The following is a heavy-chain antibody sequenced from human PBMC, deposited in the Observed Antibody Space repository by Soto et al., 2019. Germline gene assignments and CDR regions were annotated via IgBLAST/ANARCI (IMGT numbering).Heavy chain of an antibody. CDR2: ISAYNGHT. CDR1: GYTFTNYG. D-gene: IGHD3-16*01. Sequence: QVQLVQSGPEVKKPGASVKVSCKASGYTFTNYGFHWVRQAPGQGLEWMGWISAYNGHTKYSQIFQARVSMTTDTSPSTAYMELRSLTSDDTAVYDCAREGAGITPLGYWGQGTLVTVSP. V-gene: IGHV1-18*01. CDR3: AREGAGITPLGY. J-gene: IGHJ4*02.